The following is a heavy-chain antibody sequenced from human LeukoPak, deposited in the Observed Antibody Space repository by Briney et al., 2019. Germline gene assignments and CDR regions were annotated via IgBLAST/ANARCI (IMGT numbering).Heavy chain of an antibody. CDR2: ISAYNGNT. J-gene: IGHJ6*02. D-gene: IGHD3-22*01. CDR3: ARDKGDSSGYHYYYYGMDV. V-gene: IGHV1-18*01. Sequence: ASVKVSCKASGYTFTSYGISWVRQAPGQGLEWMGWISAYNGNTNYAQKLQGRVTMTTDTSTSTAYMELRSLRSDDTAVYYCARDKGDSSGYHYYYYGMDVWGQGTTVTVSS. CDR1: GYTFTSYG.